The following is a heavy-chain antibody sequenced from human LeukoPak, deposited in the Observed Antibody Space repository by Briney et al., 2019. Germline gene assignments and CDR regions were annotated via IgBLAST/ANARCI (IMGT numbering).Heavy chain of an antibody. D-gene: IGHD6-13*01. CDR2: INAGNGNT. V-gene: IGHV1-3*01. Sequence: ASVKVSCKASGYTFTSYAMHWVRQAPGQRLEWMGWINAGNGNTKYSQKFQGRVTITRDTSASTAYMELSSLRSEDTAVYYCARPSAAGTGQFDYWGQGTLVTVSS. CDR1: GYTFTSYA. J-gene: IGHJ4*02. CDR3: ARPSAAGTGQFDY.